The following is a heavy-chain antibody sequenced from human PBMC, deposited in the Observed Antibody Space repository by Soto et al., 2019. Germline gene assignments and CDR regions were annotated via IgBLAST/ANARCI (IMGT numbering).Heavy chain of an antibody. D-gene: IGHD6-19*01. J-gene: IGHJ4*02. CDR2: VNSDGSTT. CDR1: GFTFSSYW. Sequence: EVQLMESGGGLVQPGGSLRLSCAASGFTFSSYWMHWVRQAPGKGLVWVSRVNSDGSTTTYADSVKGRFTISRDNAKNTLYLQMNSLRAEDTAVYYCVRAEGGWETYWGQGTLVTVSS. CDR3: VRAEGGWETY. V-gene: IGHV3-74*01.